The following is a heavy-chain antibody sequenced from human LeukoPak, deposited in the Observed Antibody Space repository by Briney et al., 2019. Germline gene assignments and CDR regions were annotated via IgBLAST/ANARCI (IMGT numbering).Heavy chain of an antibody. J-gene: IGHJ4*02. D-gene: IGHD3-22*01. CDR1: GFTFTNYW. V-gene: IGHV3-74*01. CDR3: ARAFDSSGYYYGPWYY. CDR2: INSDGSST. Sequence: PGGSLRLSCAASGFTFTNYWTHWVRQSPGKGLVWVSRINSDGSSTSYADSVKGRFTISRDNAKNTLYLQMSSLRAEDTAVYYCARAFDSSGYYYGPWYYWGQGTLVTVSS.